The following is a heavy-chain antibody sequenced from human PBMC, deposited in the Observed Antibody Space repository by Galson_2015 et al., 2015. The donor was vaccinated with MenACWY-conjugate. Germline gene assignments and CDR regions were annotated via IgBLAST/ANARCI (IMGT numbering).Heavy chain of an antibody. Sequence: SVKVSCKASGYSFTSYYIHWVRQAPGQGLEWVGVIDPVRDTIKYAQNFQGRVSMTRDTSTTTVFMELSSLRSEDTAVHYCARSPLRWNDPGPFDYWGQGTLVTVSS. D-gene: IGHD1-1*01. CDR2: IDPVRDTI. V-gene: IGHV1-46*01. J-gene: IGHJ4*02. CDR3: ARSPLRWNDPGPFDY. CDR1: GYSFTSYY.